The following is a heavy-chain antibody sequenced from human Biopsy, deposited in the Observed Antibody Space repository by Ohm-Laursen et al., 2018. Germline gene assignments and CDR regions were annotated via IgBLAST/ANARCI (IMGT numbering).Heavy chain of an antibody. Sequence: TLSLTCPVSGGSIKSYYWNWIRQSPRKGLEWIGFIYYTGHTNYNPSLKSRATISVDTSKNQFSLKVISVTAADTAVYYCARLTGDPSYWGQGILVTVSS. CDR2: IYYTGHT. D-gene: IGHD7-27*01. V-gene: IGHV4-59*01. CDR3: ARLTGDPSY. CDR1: GGSIKSYY. J-gene: IGHJ4*02.